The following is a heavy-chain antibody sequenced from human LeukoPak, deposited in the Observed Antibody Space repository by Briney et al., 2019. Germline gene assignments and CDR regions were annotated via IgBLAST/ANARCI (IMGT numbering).Heavy chain of an antibody. J-gene: IGHJ4*02. CDR3: ARDMCSSTRCPRGRFDY. D-gene: IGHD2-2*01. CDR2: ISSSSSYI. V-gene: IGHV3-21*01. CDR1: GFTFSSYS. Sequence: GGSLRLSCAASGFTFSSYSMNWVRQAPGKGLEWVSSISSSSSYIYYADSVKGRFTISRDNAKNSLYLQMNSLRAEDTAVYYCARDMCSSTRCPRGRFDYWGQGTLVTVSS.